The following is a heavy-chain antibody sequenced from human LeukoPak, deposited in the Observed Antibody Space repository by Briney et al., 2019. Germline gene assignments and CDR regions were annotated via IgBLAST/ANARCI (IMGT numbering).Heavy chain of an antibody. D-gene: IGHD3-22*01. V-gene: IGHV5-51*01. CDR3: ARHGGGDYYESSGYYSPADY. J-gene: IGHJ4*02. Sequence: GESLKISCKGSGYSFTTHWIVWVRQMPGKGLERMGIIYPGDSDTRYSPSFQGQVTISVDKSISTVYLQWSSLRASDTAMYYCARHGGGDYYESSGYYSPADYWGQGTLVTVSS. CDR2: IYPGDSDT. CDR1: GYSFTTHW.